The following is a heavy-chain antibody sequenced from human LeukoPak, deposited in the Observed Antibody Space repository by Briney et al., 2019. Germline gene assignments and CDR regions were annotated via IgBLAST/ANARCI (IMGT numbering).Heavy chain of an antibody. CDR3: ARDLCHGGSCLHFDS. CDR2: INPDSGAT. D-gene: IGHD2-15*01. J-gene: IGHJ4*02. Sequence: ASVKVSCKTSGYTFTDYYVHWVRQAPGQGREWLAWINPDSGATNFAQRFQGRVTMTRDTSVNTVHMELNRLRSDDTAVYYCARDLCHGGSCLHFDSWGQGTLVTVSS. CDR1: GYTFTDYY. V-gene: IGHV1-2*02.